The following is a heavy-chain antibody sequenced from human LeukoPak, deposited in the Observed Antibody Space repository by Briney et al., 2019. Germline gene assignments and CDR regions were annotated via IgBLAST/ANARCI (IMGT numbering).Heavy chain of an antibody. CDR1: KFNFSNYW. V-gene: IGHV3-7*05. J-gene: IGHJ4*02. Sequence: GGSLRLSCVASKFNFSNYWLSWVRQAPGKGLEWVANIKYDGSENYYVDSVKGRFTVSRDNAKYSLYLQMNSLRVEGTAVYYCARDDGGESNWGSIDYWGQGTLVTVSS. CDR2: IKYDGSEN. CDR3: ARDDGGESNWGSIDY. D-gene: IGHD3-16*01.